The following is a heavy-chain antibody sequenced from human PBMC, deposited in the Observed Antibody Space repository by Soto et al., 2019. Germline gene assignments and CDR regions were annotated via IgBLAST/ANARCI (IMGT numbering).Heavy chain of an antibody. CDR1: GYNFAGYW. CDR3: ARGGVSTRTFDY. CDR2: IYPSDSDT. D-gene: IGHD3-3*01. J-gene: IGHJ4*02. V-gene: IGHV5-51*01. Sequence: GESLKISCKGSGYNFAGYWIAWVREMPGKGLELMGIIYPSDSDTRYRPSFQGQVTISADKSISSAYLQWSSLRASDTAMYYCARGGVSTRTFDYWGQGTPVTLSS.